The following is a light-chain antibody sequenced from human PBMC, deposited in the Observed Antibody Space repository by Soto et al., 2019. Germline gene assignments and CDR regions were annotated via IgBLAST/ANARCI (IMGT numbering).Light chain of an antibody. CDR1: QGISNY. CDR3: QKYNSPSWT. CDR2: AAS. Sequence: DIRMTQSPSSLSASVGDRVTITCRASQGISNYLAWYQQKPGKVPKLLIYAASTLQSGVPSRFSGSGSGTDFTLTISSLQPEDVATYYCQKYNSPSWTFGQGTKVEIK. V-gene: IGKV1-27*01. J-gene: IGKJ1*01.